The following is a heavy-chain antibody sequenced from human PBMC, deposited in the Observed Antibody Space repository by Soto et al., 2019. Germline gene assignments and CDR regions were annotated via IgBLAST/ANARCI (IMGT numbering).Heavy chain of an antibody. CDR2: ISPDVGNT. D-gene: IGHD3-10*01. V-gene: IGHV1-18*01. J-gene: IGHJ4*02. Sequence: QIQLAQSGGEVKKPGASVKVSCKTSGYTFSSYTIAWVRQAPGQGLEWLGWISPDVGNTEYEQKFQGRVTMTADTLTNNAYMELRSLKYDDTAVYYCARVEAPFGESLHWGQGTPVTVSA. CDR1: GYTFSSYT. CDR3: ARVEAPFGESLH.